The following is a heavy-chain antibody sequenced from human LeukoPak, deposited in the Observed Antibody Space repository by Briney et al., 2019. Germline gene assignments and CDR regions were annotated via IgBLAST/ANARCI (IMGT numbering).Heavy chain of an antibody. CDR1: GFTFSNAW. Sequence: HPGGSLRLSCAASGFTFSNAWMSWVRQAPGKGLEWVSGISWNSGSIGYADSVKGRFTISRDNAKNSLYLQMNSLRAEDTALYYCAKDREMATMPPPGAFDIWGQGTMVTVSS. V-gene: IGHV3-9*01. D-gene: IGHD5-24*01. CDR2: ISWNSGSI. J-gene: IGHJ3*02. CDR3: AKDREMATMPPPGAFDI.